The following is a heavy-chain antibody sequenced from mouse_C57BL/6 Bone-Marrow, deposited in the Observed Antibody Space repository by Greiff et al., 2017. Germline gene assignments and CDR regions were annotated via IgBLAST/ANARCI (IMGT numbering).Heavy chain of an antibody. J-gene: IGHJ3*01. CDR2: IYPGGGYT. CDR3: TRGDWRGVFAY. CDR1: GYTFTNYW. V-gene: IGHV1-63*01. Sequence: VQLQQSGAELVRPGTSVKMSCKASGYTFTNYWIGWVKQRPGHGLEWIGDIYPGGGYTNYNEKFKGKATLTADKSSSTAYRQFSSLTSEDYAICDCTRGDWRGVFAYWGQGTLVTVSA.